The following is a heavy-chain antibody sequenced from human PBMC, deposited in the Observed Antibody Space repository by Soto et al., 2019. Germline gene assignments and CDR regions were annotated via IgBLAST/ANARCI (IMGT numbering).Heavy chain of an antibody. D-gene: IGHD2-15*01. CDR2: ILFDGSNQ. CDR1: GFTFSSYG. CDR3: AKEAYSGATSGAPFDY. V-gene: IGHV3-30*18. J-gene: IGHJ4*02. Sequence: QVQLVESGGGVVQPGTSLRLSCAASGFTFSSYGMHWVRQAPGKGLERVAIILFDGSNQYYADSAKGRFAISRDNSKNTVYLQMNSLRVEDTAVYYCAKEAYSGATSGAPFDYWGQGTLVTVSS.